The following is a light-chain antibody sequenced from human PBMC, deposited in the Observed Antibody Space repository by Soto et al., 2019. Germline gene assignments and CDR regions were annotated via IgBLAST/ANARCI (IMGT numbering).Light chain of an antibody. CDR2: ASS. CDR1: QSVSSY. CDR3: QQSSNSFT. J-gene: IGKJ3*01. V-gene: IGKV3-11*01. Sequence: EIVLNQSPATRASSPGERATLSCRASQSVSSYFAWYQQKPGQAHILLIYASSNRATGSPARFSGSGSVTDFTLTISSLEPEDFAVYYCQQSSNSFTFGPGTKVDI.